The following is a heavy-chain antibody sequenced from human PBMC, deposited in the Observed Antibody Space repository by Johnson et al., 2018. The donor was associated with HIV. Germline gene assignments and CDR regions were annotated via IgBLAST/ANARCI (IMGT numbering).Heavy chain of an antibody. CDR3: ARGPGYDPDYGGFDI. Sequence: EKLVESGGGLVKPGGSLRLSCAASGFTFSDYYMSWVRQAPGKGLEWVSIIYAGGNIYYAHSVKGRFTISRDNSRNTLYLQMDSLRVDDTTVYYCARGPGYDPDYGGFDIGGQGTMVTVSS. CDR1: GFTFSDYY. D-gene: IGHD4-23*01. V-gene: IGHV3-66*01. CDR2: IYAGGNI. J-gene: IGHJ3*02.